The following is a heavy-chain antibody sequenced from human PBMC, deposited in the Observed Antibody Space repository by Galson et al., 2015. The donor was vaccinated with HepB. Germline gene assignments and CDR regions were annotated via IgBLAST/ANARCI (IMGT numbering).Heavy chain of an antibody. V-gene: IGHV1-46*01. D-gene: IGHD2-2*01. J-gene: IGHJ4*02. CDR3: ARGYCSRTSCYHFDY. CDR1: GYTFTSYY. Sequence: ASGYTFTSYYMHWVRQAPGQGLEWMGIINPSDGSTSYAQKFQGRITMTRDTSTSTLYMELSSLRSEGTAVYYCARGYCSRTSCYHFDYWGQGTLVTVSS. CDR2: INPSDGST.